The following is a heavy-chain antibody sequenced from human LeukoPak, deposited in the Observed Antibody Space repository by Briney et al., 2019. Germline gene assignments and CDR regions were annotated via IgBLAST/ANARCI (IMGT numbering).Heavy chain of an antibody. Sequence: GGSLRLSCAASGFTFSSYSMNWVRQAPGKGLEWVSSISSSSSYIYYPDFVKGRFTISRDNAKNSLFLQMNSLTAEDTAVYYCARGSGDSSSWVFDYWGQGTLVTVSS. J-gene: IGHJ4*02. V-gene: IGHV3-21*03. CDR3: ARGSGDSSSWVFDY. D-gene: IGHD6-13*01. CDR1: GFTFSSYS. CDR2: ISSSSSYI.